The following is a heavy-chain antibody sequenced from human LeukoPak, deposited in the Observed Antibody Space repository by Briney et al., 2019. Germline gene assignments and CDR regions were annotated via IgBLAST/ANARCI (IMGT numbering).Heavy chain of an antibody. Sequence: KASETLSLNCAVSGGSISSSNWWSRVRPPPGKGLEWIDAIYHSGSTNYNPSLKSRVTISVANSKNHFSLKLSSVTAADTAVYYCARAYGSEEDYYYAMDVWGKGTTVTVSS. CDR2: IYHSGST. V-gene: IGHV4-4*02. CDR1: GGSISSSNW. D-gene: IGHD3-10*01. CDR3: ARAYGSEEDYYYAMDV. J-gene: IGHJ6*04.